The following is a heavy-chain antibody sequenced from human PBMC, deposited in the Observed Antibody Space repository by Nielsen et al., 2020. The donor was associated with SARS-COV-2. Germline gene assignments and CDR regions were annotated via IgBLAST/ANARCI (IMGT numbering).Heavy chain of an antibody. CDR1: GFTFSSYA. CDR2: ISGSGGST. D-gene: IGHD6-13*01. J-gene: IGHJ4*02. V-gene: IGHV3-23*01. CDR3: AIFIAAAGLTDY. Sequence: GESLKISCAASGFTFSSYAMSWVRQAPGKGLEWVSAISGSGGSTYYADSVKGRFTTSRDNSKNTLYLQMNSLRAEDTAVYYCAIFIAAAGLTDYWGQGTLVTVSS.